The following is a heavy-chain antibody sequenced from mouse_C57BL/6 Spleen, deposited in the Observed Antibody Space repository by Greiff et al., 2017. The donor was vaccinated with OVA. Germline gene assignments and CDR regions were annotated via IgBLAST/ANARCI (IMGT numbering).Heavy chain of an antibody. Sequence: VQLVESGAELVKPGASVKMSCKASGYTFTSYWITWVKQRPGQGLEWIGDIYPGSGSTNYNEKFKSKATLTVDTSSSTAYMQLSSLTSEDSAVYYCARDLVTKVDYWGQGTTLTVSS. CDR3: ARDLVTKVDY. D-gene: IGHD2-2*01. V-gene: IGHV1-55*01. J-gene: IGHJ2*01. CDR2: IYPGSGST. CDR1: GYTFTSYW.